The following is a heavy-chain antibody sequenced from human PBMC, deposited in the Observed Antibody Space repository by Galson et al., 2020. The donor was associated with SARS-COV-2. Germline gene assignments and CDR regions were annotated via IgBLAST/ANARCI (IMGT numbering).Heavy chain of an antibody. CDR2: INPNSGGT. D-gene: IGHD6-13*01. CDR3: ARDGSSSWYVWFDP. V-gene: IGHV1-2*02. CDR1: GYTFTGYY. Sequence: ASVKVSCKASGYTFTGYYMHWVRQAPGQGLEWMGWINPNSGGTNYAQKFQGRVTMTRDTSISTAYMELSRLRSDDTAVYYSARDGSSSWYVWFDPWGQGTLVTVSS. J-gene: IGHJ5*02.